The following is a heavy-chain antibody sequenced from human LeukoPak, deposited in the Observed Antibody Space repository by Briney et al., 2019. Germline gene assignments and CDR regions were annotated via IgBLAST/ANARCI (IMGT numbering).Heavy chain of an antibody. Sequence: SSETLSLTCTVSGGSISSSSYYWGWIRQPPGKGQEWIGSIYYSGSTYYNPSLKSRVTISVDTSKNQFSLKLSSVTAADTAVYYCARRVKDYDFWSGYYQPEYWGQGTLVTVSS. CDR3: ARRVKDYDFWSGYYQPEY. CDR2: IYYSGST. J-gene: IGHJ4*02. CDR1: GGSISSSSYY. D-gene: IGHD3-3*01. V-gene: IGHV4-39*01.